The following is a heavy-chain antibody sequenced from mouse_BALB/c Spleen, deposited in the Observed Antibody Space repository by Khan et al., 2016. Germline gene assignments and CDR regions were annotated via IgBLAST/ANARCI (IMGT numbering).Heavy chain of an antibody. CDR3: AREAVVLSFAY. Sequence: EVQLVESGGGLVQPGGSLKLSCAASGFDFSRYWMNWVRQAPGKGLEWIGEINADSSTINYTPSLKDKFIISRDNAKNTLYLQMTKVRSEDTALYYCAREAVVLSFAYWGQGTLVTVSA. CDR2: INADSSTI. D-gene: IGHD1-1*01. V-gene: IGHV4-1*02. J-gene: IGHJ3*01. CDR1: GFDFSRYW.